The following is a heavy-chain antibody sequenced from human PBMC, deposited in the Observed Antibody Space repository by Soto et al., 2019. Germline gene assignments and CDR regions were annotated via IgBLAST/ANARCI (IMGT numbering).Heavy chain of an antibody. V-gene: IGHV3-15*07. CDR2: IKSKTDGGTT. CDR1: GFTFSNAW. J-gene: IGHJ6*02. Sequence: GGSLRLSCAASGFTFSNAWMNWVRQAPGKGLEWVGRIKSKTDGGTTDYAAPVKGRFTISRDDSKNTLYLQMNSLKTEDTAVYYCTTPPLYRSPLYGMDVWGQGTTVTVSS. D-gene: IGHD3-16*01. CDR3: TTPPLYRSPLYGMDV.